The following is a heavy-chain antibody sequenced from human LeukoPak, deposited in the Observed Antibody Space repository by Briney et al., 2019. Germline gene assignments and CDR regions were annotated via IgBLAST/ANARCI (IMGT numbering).Heavy chain of an antibody. J-gene: IGHJ4*02. CDR3: ARGETVAGRFDY. CDR1: GASISSSNW. D-gene: IGHD6-19*01. CDR2: ISHSGST. V-gene: IGHV4-4*02. Sequence: PSETLSHTCAVSGASISSSNWWSWVRQPPGKGLEWIGEISHSGSTNYNPSLKSRVTISVDKSKNQFSLRLSSVTAADTAVYYCARGETVAGRFDYWGQGTLVTVSS.